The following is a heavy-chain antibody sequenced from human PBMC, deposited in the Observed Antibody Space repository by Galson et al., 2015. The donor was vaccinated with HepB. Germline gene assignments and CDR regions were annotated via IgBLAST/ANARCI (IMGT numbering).Heavy chain of an antibody. CDR1: GYTFTGYY. V-gene: IGHV1-2*02. CDR2: INPNSGGT. J-gene: IGHJ5*02. CDR3: ARGPAGGMIAARPVWFDP. Sequence: SVKVSCKASGYTFTGYYMHWVRQAPGQGLEWMGWINPNSGGTNYAQKFQGRVTMTRDTSISTAYMELSRLRSDDTAVYYCARGPAGGMIAARPVWFDPWGQGTLVTVSS. D-gene: IGHD6-6*01.